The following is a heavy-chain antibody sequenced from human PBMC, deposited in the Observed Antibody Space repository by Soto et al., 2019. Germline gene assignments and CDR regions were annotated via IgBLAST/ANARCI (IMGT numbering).Heavy chain of an antibody. V-gene: IGHV4-31*02. CDR2: IYYSGST. Sequence: SETLSLTCTVSGGSISSGGYYWSWIRQHPGKGLEWIGYIYYSGSTYYNPSLKSRVTISVDTSKNQFSLKLSSVTAADTAVYYFARDIGLGYSYGWRYYYYGMDVWGQGTTVTVSS. J-gene: IGHJ6*02. CDR1: GGSISSGGYY. D-gene: IGHD5-18*01. CDR3: ARDIGLGYSYGWRYYYYGMDV.